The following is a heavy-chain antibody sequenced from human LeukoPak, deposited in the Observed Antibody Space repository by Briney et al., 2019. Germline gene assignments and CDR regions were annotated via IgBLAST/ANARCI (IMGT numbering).Heavy chain of an antibody. CDR3: ARLKEGAVNY. V-gene: IGHV4-59*01. CDR2: IYYSGST. D-gene: IGHD1-26*01. Sequence: SETLSLTCTVSGASISSYYWSWIRQPPGKGLEWIGYIYYSGSTNYNPSLKSRVTISVDTSKNQFSLKLSSVTAADTAVYYCARLKEGAVNYWGQGTLVTVSS. J-gene: IGHJ4*02. CDR1: GASISSYY.